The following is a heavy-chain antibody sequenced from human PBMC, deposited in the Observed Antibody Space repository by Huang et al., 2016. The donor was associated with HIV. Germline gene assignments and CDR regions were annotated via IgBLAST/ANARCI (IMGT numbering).Heavy chain of an antibody. CDR3: ARDWSFGSSTSPAD. CDR1: GYTFTDSN. V-gene: IGHV1-2*02. J-gene: IGHJ4*02. Sequence: QVQLVQSGAEVKNPGASVRVSCKASGYTFTDSNIHWVRPAPGQGLERKGGINPKRGGTIDAQRCQGRVTMTRDTTTSTVHMDLRRIQSDDTAVYFCARDWSFGSSTSPADWGQGTLVTVSS. CDR2: INPKRGGT. D-gene: IGHD6-6*01.